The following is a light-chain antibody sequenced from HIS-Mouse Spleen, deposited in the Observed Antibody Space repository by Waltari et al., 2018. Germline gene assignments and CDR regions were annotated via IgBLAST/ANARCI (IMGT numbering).Light chain of an antibody. CDR1: SSAVGSYTL. CDR3: CSYAGSSTYWV. Sequence: QSALTQPASVSGSPGQSITIPCTGTSSAVGSYTLVSWYQQHPGKAPKLMIYEGSKRPSGVSNRFSGSKSGNTASLTISGLQAEDEADYYCCSYAGSSTYWVFGGGTKLTVL. V-gene: IGLV2-23*01. CDR2: EGS. J-gene: IGLJ3*02.